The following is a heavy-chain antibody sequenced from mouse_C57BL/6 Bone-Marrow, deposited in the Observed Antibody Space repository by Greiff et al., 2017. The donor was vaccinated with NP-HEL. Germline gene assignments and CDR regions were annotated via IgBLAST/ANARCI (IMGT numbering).Heavy chain of an antibody. V-gene: IGHV5-6*01. J-gene: IGHJ2*01. CDR2: ISSGGSYT. CDR3: ASQNSYYDYDGGDY. Sequence: EVKVVESGGDLVKPGGSLKLSCAASGFTFSSYGMSWVRQTPDKRLEWVATISSGGSYTYYPDSVKGRFTISRDNAKNTLYLQMSSLKSEDTAMYYGASQNSYYDYDGGDYWGQGTTLTVSS. D-gene: IGHD2-4*01. CDR1: GFTFSSYG.